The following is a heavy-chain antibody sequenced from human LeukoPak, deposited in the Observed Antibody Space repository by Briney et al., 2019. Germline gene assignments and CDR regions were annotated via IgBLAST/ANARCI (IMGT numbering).Heavy chain of an antibody. Sequence: ASVKVSCKASGYTFTSYGISWVRQAPGQGLEWMGWISAYNGNTNYAQKLQGRVTMTTDTSTSTAYMELRSLRSDDTAVYYCARDHISQDHIEAQDYWGQGTLVTVSS. CDR3: ARDHISQDHIEAQDY. CDR1: GYTFTSYG. V-gene: IGHV1-18*01. D-gene: IGHD5-12*01. J-gene: IGHJ4*02. CDR2: ISAYNGNT.